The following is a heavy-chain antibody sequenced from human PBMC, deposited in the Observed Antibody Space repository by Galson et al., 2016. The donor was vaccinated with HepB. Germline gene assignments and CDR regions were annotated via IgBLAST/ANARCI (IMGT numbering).Heavy chain of an antibody. CDR2: ISGGGDSST. J-gene: IGHJ4*02. Sequence: SLRLSCAASGFTFSNYVTNWVRQAPGKGLEWVSAISGGGDSSTYYADSVEGRFTISRDNSKNTLYLQIHSLRAEDTAVYYCANLAVAGAFDYWGQGTLVTVSS. V-gene: IGHV3-23*01. CDR3: ANLAVAGAFDY. D-gene: IGHD6-19*01. CDR1: GFTFSNYV.